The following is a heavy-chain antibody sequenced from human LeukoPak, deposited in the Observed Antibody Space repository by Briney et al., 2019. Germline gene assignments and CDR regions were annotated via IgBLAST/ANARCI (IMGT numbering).Heavy chain of an antibody. V-gene: IGHV4-59*08. D-gene: IGHD5-24*01. CDR1: GGSFSGYY. CDR2: IYYSGST. J-gene: IGHJ2*01. CDR3: ARLGDPMAPSYWYFDL. Sequence: SETLSLTCAVYGGSFSGYYWSWIRQPPGKGLEWIGYIYYSGSTNYNPSLKSRVTISVDTSKNQFSLKLSSVTAADTAVYYCARLGDPMAPSYWYFDLWGRGTLVTVSS.